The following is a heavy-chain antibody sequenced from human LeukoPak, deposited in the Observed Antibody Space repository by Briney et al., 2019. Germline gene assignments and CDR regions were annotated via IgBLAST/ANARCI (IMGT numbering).Heavy chain of an antibody. Sequence: GGTLRLSCAASGITFRSYGMSWVRQTPGKGLEWVAATVGGRPDTYHADSVKGRLTVSRDDSRSTLFLQEKSLRVEDTAVYYCTKAPLRSCSGAICYPFDYWGQGTLVTVSS. CDR2: TVGGRPDT. D-gene: IGHD2-15*01. J-gene: IGHJ4*02. V-gene: IGHV3-23*01. CDR1: GITFRSYG. CDR3: TKAPLRSCSGAICYPFDY.